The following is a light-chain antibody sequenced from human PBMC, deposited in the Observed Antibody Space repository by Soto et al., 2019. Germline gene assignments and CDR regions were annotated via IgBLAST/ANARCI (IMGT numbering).Light chain of an antibody. CDR2: SAS. CDR1: QAISSW. V-gene: IGKV1-12*01. J-gene: IGKJ4*01. Sequence: DIQMTQSPSSVSASVGDRVTITCRASQAISSWVGWYQLKPGKAPKLLIYSASTLIPGVPSRFIGSGSGTDFTLTIVSLQPEDFAIYYCQQANSLPRTFGGGTKVEFK. CDR3: QQANSLPRT.